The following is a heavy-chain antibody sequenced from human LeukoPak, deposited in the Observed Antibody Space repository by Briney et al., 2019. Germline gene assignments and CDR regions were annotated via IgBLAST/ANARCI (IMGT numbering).Heavy chain of an antibody. CDR3: AKEPTPGGAFYFDY. V-gene: IGHV3-23*01. D-gene: IGHD3-10*01. J-gene: IGHJ4*02. CDR1: GFTLSSYA. Sequence: GGSLRLSCAASGFTLSSYAMSWVRQAPGKGLEWVSTISDSGGSTYFADSVKGRFTISRDNSKNTLYLQMNSLRAEDTALYFCAKEPTPGGAFYFDYWGQGTLVTVSS. CDR2: ISDSGGST.